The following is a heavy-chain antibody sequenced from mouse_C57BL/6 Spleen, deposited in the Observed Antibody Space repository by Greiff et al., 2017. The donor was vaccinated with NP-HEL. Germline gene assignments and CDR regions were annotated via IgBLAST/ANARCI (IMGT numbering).Heavy chain of an antibody. CDR1: GFNIKDDY. V-gene: IGHV14-4*01. CDR2: IDPENGDT. J-gene: IGHJ4*01. CDR3: TVITPYYAMDY. D-gene: IGHD2-4*01. Sequence: EVQLQQSGAELVRPGASVKLSCTASGFNIKDDYMHWVKRRPEQGLEWIGWIDPENGDTEYASKFQGKATITADTSSNTADLQLSSLTSEDTAVYYCTVITPYYAMDYWGQGTSVTVSS.